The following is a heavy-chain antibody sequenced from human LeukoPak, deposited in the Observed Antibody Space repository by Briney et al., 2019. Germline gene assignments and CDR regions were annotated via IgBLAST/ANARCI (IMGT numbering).Heavy chain of an antibody. CDR1: GFTVSSNY. J-gene: IGHJ4*02. D-gene: IGHD3-22*01. CDR3: ASGYDSSGYCAYYFDY. Sequence: PGGSLRLSCAASGFTVSSNYMSWVRQAPGKGLEWVSVIYSGGSTYYADSVKGRFTISRDNSKNTLYLQMNSLRAEDTAVYYCASGYDSSGYCAYYFDYWGQGTLVTVSS. V-gene: IGHV3-53*01. CDR2: IYSGGST.